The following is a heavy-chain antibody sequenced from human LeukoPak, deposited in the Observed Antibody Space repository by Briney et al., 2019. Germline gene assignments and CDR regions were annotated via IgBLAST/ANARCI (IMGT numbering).Heavy chain of an antibody. V-gene: IGHV4-4*07. Sequence: PSETLSLTCTVTGGSISSYYWSWIRQPAGKGLEWIGRIYTSGGTNYNPSLKSRVTISVDTSKNQFSLKLSSVTAADTAVYYCARIMVRGVINKGWFDPWGQGTLVTVSS. D-gene: IGHD3-10*01. CDR1: GGSISSYY. J-gene: IGHJ5*02. CDR2: IYTSGGT. CDR3: ARIMVRGVINKGWFDP.